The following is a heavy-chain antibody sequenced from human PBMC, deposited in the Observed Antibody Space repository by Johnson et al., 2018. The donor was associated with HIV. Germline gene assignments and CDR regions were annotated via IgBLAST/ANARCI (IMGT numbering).Heavy chain of an antibody. V-gene: IGHV3-30*18. CDR2: ISYEGSNK. D-gene: IGHD3-16*01. CDR1: GFSFSSHG. J-gene: IGHJ3*02. Sequence: QVQLVESGGGVVQPGRSLRLSCAASGFSFSSHGMHWVRQAPGKGLEWVAVISYEGSNKYYAESVKGRFTISRDNSKNTLSLQMNSLRAEDTAVYYCAKEGPGVLGGALDSWGQGTMVTVSS. CDR3: AKEGPGVLGGALDS.